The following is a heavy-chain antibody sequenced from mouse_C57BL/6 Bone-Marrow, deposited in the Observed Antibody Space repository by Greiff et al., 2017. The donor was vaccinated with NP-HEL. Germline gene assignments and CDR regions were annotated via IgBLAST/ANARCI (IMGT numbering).Heavy chain of an antibody. V-gene: IGHV5-6*01. CDR2: ISSGGSYT. Sequence: EVQRVESGGDLVKPGGSLKLSCAASGFTFSSYGMSWVRQTPDKRLEWVATISSGGSYTYCPDSVKGRFTISRDNAKNTLYLQMSSLKSGDTAMYYCASHVRGDGYSGWFAYWGQGTLVTVSA. CDR3: ASHVRGDGYSGWFAY. D-gene: IGHD2-3*01. CDR1: GFTFSSYG. J-gene: IGHJ3*01.